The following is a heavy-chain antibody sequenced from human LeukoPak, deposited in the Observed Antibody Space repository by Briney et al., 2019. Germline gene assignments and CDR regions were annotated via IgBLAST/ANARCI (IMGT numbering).Heavy chain of an antibody. J-gene: IGHJ1*01. Sequence: GGSLRLSCAASGFTFSSYGMHWVRQAPGKGLGWVAVIWYDGSNKYYADSVKGRFTISRDNSKNTLYLQMNSLRAEDTAVYYCAKGDSSGYYTYFQHWARAPWSPSPQ. D-gene: IGHD3-22*01. V-gene: IGHV3-33*06. CDR2: IWYDGSNK. CDR3: AKGDSSGYYTYFQH. CDR1: GFTFSSYG.